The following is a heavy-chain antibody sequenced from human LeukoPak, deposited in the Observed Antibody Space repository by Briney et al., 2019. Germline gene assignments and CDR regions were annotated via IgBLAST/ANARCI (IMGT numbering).Heavy chain of an antibody. Sequence: GGSLRLSCAASGFTFTTYAMIWVRQAPGKGPEWVSTISGSGGRTYYADSLKGRFTISRDNSKNTLYLQMNSLRAEDTAVYYCAIGPPYGGYSDWGQGTLVTVSS. CDR1: GFTFTTYA. CDR3: AIGPPYGGYSD. CDR2: ISGSGGRT. J-gene: IGHJ4*02. D-gene: IGHD5-12*01. V-gene: IGHV3-23*01.